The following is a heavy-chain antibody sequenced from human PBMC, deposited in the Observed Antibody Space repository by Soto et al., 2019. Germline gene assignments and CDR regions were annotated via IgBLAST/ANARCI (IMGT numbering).Heavy chain of an antibody. CDR3: AKDRAKPDSRVGSAEYFQH. D-gene: IGHD1-26*01. J-gene: IGHJ1*01. CDR2: ISGSGGST. Sequence: GGSLRLSCAASGFTFSSYAMSWVRQAPGKGLEWVSAISGSGGSTYYADSVKGRFTISRDNSKNTLYLQMNSLRAEDTAVYYCAKDRAKPDSRVGSAEYFQHWGQGTLVTVSS. CDR1: GFTFSSYA. V-gene: IGHV3-23*01.